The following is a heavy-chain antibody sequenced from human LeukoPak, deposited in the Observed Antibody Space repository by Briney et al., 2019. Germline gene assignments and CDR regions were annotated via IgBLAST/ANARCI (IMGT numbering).Heavy chain of an antibody. Sequence: GGSLRLSCAASGFTFSSYEMNWVRQAPGKGLEWVSYISSSGSTIYYADSVKGRFTISRDNAKNSLYLQMNSLRAEDTAAYYCARAVWFGEFPAPDYWGQGTLVTVSS. CDR2: ISSSGSTI. V-gene: IGHV3-48*03. CDR3: ARAVWFGEFPAPDY. D-gene: IGHD3-10*01. J-gene: IGHJ4*02. CDR1: GFTFSSYE.